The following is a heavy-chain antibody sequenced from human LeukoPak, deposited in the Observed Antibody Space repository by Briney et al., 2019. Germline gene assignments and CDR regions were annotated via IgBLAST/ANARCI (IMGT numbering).Heavy chain of an antibody. V-gene: IGHV4-4*02. CDR2: IYHSGST. J-gene: IGHJ4*02. CDR3: ARVGGSSSSPRDYFDY. CDR1: GGSISRSNW. Sequence: SETLSLTCAVSGGSISRSNWWSWVRQPPGKGLEWIGEIYHSGSTNYNPSLKGRVTISVDTSKNQFSLKLSSVTAADTAVYYCARVGGSSSSPRDYFDYWGQGTLVTVSS. D-gene: IGHD6-6*01.